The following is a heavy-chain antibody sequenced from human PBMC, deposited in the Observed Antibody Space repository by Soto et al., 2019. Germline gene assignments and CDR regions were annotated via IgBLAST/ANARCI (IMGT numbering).Heavy chain of an antibody. Sequence: RLSCAASGFTFSSYGMHWVRQAPGKGLEWVAVISYDGSNKYYADSVKGRFTISRDNSKNTLYLQMNSLRAEDTAVYYCAKMTEQWLVRLDAFDIWGQGTMVTVSS. CDR3: AKMTEQWLVRLDAFDI. V-gene: IGHV3-30*18. CDR1: GFTFSSYG. J-gene: IGHJ3*02. D-gene: IGHD6-19*01. CDR2: ISYDGSNK.